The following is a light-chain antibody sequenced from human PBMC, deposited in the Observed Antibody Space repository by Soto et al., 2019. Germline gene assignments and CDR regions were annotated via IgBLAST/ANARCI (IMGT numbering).Light chain of an antibody. CDR2: DVT. Sequence: QSVLTQPASVSGSPGQSITISCTGTSSDIGGHDDVSWYQQHPVKAPKLLLYDVTKRPSGVPDRFSGSKSGNTASLTVSGLQADDEADYYCSSYAGNYTYVFGTGTKVTV. CDR1: SSDIGGHDD. J-gene: IGLJ1*01. V-gene: IGLV2-11*01. CDR3: SSYAGNYTYV.